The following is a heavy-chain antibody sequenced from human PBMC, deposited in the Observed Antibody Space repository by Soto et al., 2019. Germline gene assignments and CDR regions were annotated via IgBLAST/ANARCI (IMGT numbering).Heavy chain of an antibody. V-gene: IGHV1-3*01. J-gene: IGHJ5*02. D-gene: IGHD2-21*02. CDR1: GYTFTSYA. CDR2: INAGNGNA. CDR3: ARLETGRVVTRPNWLDP. Sequence: QVHLVQSGAEVKKPGASVKVSCKASGYTFTSYAIHWVRQAPGQGLEWMGWINAGNGNAKYPQKFQGRVTITRDTPARTAQMAMRSLTSHDPAVYYCARLETGRVVTRPNWLDPWGQGTLVIVSS.